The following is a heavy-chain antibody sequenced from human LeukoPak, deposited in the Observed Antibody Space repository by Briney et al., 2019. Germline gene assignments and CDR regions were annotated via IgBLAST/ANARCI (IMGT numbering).Heavy chain of an antibody. CDR3: ARGVLRIDYYYYGMDV. CDR2: IYYSGST. Sequence: PSETLSLTCTVSGGSVSSGSYYWSWIRQPPGKGLEWIGYIYYSGSTNYNPSLKSRVIISVDTSKNQFSLKLSSVTAADTAVYYCARGVLRIDYYYYGMDVWGKGTTVTVSS. CDR1: GGSVSSGSYY. V-gene: IGHV4-61*01. D-gene: IGHD4-17*01. J-gene: IGHJ6*04.